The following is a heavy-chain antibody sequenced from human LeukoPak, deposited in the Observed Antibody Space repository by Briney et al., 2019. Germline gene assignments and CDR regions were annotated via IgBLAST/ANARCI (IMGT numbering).Heavy chain of an antibody. V-gene: IGHV3-23*01. CDR1: GISLSNYG. CDR2: ISGTADRT. J-gene: IGHJ4*02. CDR3: ARGVDY. Sequence: GGSLRLSCVVSGISLSNYGMTWVRQAPGKGLEWISGISGTADRTYYSDSVKGRFTISRDSSKKTLFLQMNSLRAEDTAVYYCARGVDYWGQGTLVAVSS.